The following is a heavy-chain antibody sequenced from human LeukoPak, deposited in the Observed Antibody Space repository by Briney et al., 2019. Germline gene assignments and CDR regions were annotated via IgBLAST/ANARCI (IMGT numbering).Heavy chain of an antibody. Sequence: GGSLRLSCAASGFTFRDYWIHWVRQAPGKGLVWVSRINTDGSITNYADSAKGRFSISRDNAKNTLYLQMSSLRAEDTAVYYCARDRGPRTGFMVREAYDYWGQGTLVTVSS. J-gene: IGHJ4*02. V-gene: IGHV3-74*01. D-gene: IGHD3-10*01. CDR3: ARDRGPRTGFMVREAYDY. CDR2: INTDGSIT. CDR1: GFTFRDYW.